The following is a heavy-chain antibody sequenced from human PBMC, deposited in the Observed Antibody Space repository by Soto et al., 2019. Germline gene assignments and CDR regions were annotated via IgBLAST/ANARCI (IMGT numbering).Heavy chain of an antibody. Sequence: NPSETMSRTCTVSGGSIISGGYYWSWIRQHPGKGLEWIGYIYYSGSTYYNPSLKSRVTISVDTSKNQFSLKLSSVTAADTAVYYCARDGYYGSGLSGMDVWGQGTTVTVSS. CDR1: GGSIISGGYY. D-gene: IGHD3-10*01. J-gene: IGHJ6*02. V-gene: IGHV4-31*03. CDR3: ARDGYYGSGLSGMDV. CDR2: IYYSGST.